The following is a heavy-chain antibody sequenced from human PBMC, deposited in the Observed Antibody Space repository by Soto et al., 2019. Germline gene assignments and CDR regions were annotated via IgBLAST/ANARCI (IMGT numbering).Heavy chain of an antibody. V-gene: IGHV4-34*01. D-gene: IGHD4-17*01. CDR3: ARAMVGGDYDAFDI. CDR2: INHSGST. J-gene: IGHJ3*02. Sequence: SETLSLTCAVYGGSFSGYYWSWIRQPPGKGLEWIGEINHSGSTNYNPSLKSRVTISVDTSKNQFSLKLSSVTAADTAVYYCARAMVGGDYDAFDIWGQGTMVTVSS. CDR1: GGSFSGYY.